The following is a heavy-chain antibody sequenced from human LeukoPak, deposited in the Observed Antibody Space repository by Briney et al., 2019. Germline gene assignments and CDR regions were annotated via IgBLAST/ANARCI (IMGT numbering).Heavy chain of an antibody. CDR3: ARVRGDYWFDF. Sequence: GGSLRLSCAASGFIFSSYWMSWVRRAPGKGLEWVANIKQGGTEKYYVDSVKGRFTISRDNAKNSLYLQTNSLRAEDTAVYYCARVRGDYWFDFWGQGTLVTVSS. V-gene: IGHV3-7*04. J-gene: IGHJ4*02. CDR2: IKQGGTEK. CDR1: GFIFSSYW. D-gene: IGHD4-17*01.